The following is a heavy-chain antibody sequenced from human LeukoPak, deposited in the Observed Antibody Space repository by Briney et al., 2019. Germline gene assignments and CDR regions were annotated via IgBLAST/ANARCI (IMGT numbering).Heavy chain of an antibody. J-gene: IGHJ4*02. CDR1: GFTFSGYG. D-gene: IGHD2-21*02. Sequence: GGSLRLSCAASGFTFSGYGMSWVRQAPGKGLEWVSAISGSGGSTYYADSVKGRFTISRDNSKNTLYLQMNSLRAEDTAVYYCAKVECGGDCYYNYYFDDWGQGTLVTASS. V-gene: IGHV3-23*01. CDR2: ISGSGGST. CDR3: AKVECGGDCYYNYYFDD.